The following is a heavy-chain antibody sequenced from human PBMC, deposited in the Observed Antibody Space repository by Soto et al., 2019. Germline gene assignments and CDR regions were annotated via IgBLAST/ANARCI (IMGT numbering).Heavy chain of an antibody. J-gene: IGHJ4*02. CDR3: AKGTNYDFWSGPSY. CDR2: ISWNSGNI. Sequence: EVQLVESGGGLVQPGRSLRLSCAASGFTFDDYAMHWVRQAPGKGLEWVSGISWNSGNIGYADSVKGRFTISRDNAKNSLYQHMNRLRAEDTALYYCAKGTNYDFWSGPSYWGQGALVTVSA. CDR1: GFTFDDYA. D-gene: IGHD3-3*01. V-gene: IGHV3-9*01.